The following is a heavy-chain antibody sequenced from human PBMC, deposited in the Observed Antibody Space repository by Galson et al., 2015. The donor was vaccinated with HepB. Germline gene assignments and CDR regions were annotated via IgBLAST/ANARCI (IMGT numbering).Heavy chain of an antibody. D-gene: IGHD5-18*01. V-gene: IGHV3-30*18. J-gene: IGHJ6*02. CDR2: VSYDGSDK. CDR3: AKDRRYGYRLGYTYNGMDV. CDR1: EFSFSNYG. Sequence: SLRLSCAASEFSFSNYGMHWVRQAPGKGLEWVAVVSYDGSDKNYADSVKGRFTISRDNSKNTLYLQMNSLRGEDTAVYYCAKDRRYGYRLGYTYNGMDVWGQGTTVTVSS.